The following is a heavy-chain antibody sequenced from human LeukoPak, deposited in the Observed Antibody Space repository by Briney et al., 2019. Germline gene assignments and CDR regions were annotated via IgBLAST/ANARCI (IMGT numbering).Heavy chain of an antibody. CDR1: GFTFSHYW. J-gene: IGHJ4*02. CDR3: ANTVGATHADK. V-gene: IGHV3-NL1*01. CDR2: LYSGSGGIT. Sequence: GGSLRLSCAASGFTFSHYWMHWVRQAPGKGLQWVSVLYSGSGGITHYADSVKGRFAISRDNSKNTVYLQMNRLRVEDTAVYYCANTVGATHADKWGQGTLVTVAS. D-gene: IGHD1-26*01.